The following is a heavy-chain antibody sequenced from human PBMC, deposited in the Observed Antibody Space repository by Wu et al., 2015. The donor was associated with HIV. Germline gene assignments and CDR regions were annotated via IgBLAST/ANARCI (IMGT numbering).Heavy chain of an antibody. CDR2: IIPIFGTA. J-gene: IGHJ6*02. V-gene: IGHV1-69*12. D-gene: IGHD1-26*01. Sequence: QVQLVQSGAEVKKPGSSVKVSCKASGGTFSSYAISWVRQAPGQGLEWMGGIIPIFGTANYAQKFQGRVTITADESTSTAYMELRSLRSDDTAVYYCARFRXELLSYYYYYGMDSWGQGTTVTVSS. CDR1: GGTFSSYA. CDR3: ARFRXELLSYYYYYGMDS.